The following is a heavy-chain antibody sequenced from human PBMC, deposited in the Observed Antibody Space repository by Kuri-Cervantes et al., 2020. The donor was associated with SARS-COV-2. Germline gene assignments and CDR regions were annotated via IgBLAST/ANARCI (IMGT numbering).Heavy chain of an antibody. V-gene: IGHV1-18*03. CDR2: ISAYNGNT. CDR1: GGTFSSYA. J-gene: IGHJ5*02. CDR3: ARVVCSSTSCRGWWFDP. Sequence: ASVKVSCKASGGTFSSYAISWVRQAPGQGLEWMGWISAYNGNTNYAQKLQGRVTMTTDTSTSTAYMELRSLRSDDMAVYYCARVVCSSTSCRGWWFDPWGQGTLVTVSS. D-gene: IGHD2-2*01.